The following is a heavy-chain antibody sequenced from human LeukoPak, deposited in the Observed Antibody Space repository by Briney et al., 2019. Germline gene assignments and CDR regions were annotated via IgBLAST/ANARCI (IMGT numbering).Heavy chain of an antibody. V-gene: IGHV3-23*01. CDR2: ISGSGGST. Sequence: PGGSLRLSCAASGFTFSSYAMSWVRQAPGKGLEWVSAISGSGGSTYYADSVKGRFTISRDNSKNTLYLQMNSLSAEDTAVYYCAKVVGNLNSLYYFDYWGQGTLVTVSS. D-gene: IGHD1-26*01. J-gene: IGHJ4*02. CDR1: GFTFSSYA. CDR3: AKVVGNLNSLYYFDY.